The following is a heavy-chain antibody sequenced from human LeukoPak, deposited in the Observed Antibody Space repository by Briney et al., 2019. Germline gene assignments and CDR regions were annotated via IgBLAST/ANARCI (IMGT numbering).Heavy chain of an antibody. CDR1: GGTFSSYA. CDR3: ARDLIMVRGVITTGYFDY. D-gene: IGHD3-10*01. J-gene: IGHJ4*02. CDR2: IIPIFGTA. Sequence: SVKVSCKASGGTFSSYAISWVRQAPGQGLEWMGGIIPIFGTANYAQKFQGRVTITADESTSTAYMELSSLRSEDTAVYYCARDLIMVRGVITTGYFDYWGQGTLVTVSS. V-gene: IGHV1-69*13.